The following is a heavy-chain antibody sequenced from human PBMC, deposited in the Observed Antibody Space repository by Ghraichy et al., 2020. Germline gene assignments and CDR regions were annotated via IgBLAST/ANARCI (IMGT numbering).Heavy chain of an antibody. CDR2: INPSGGST. J-gene: IGHJ6*02. CDR1: GFHFITYD. Sequence: ASVKVSCTASGFHFITYDWHWVRQSPGPVLERMGRINPSGGSTSYAQKFQGRVTMTRDTSSSTMYMELSSLRSDDTAVYYCARVLRGGDSYGMDVWGRGTIVTVSS. V-gene: IGHV1-46*01. CDR3: ARVLRGGDSYGMDV. D-gene: IGHD2-21*01.